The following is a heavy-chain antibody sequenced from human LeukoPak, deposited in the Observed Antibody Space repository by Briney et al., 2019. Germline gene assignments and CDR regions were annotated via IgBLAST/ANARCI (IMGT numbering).Heavy chain of an antibody. D-gene: IGHD5-12*01. CDR3: ARDAGIVATAN. CDR1: GGTFSSYA. Sequence: ASVKVSCKASGGTFSSYAISWVRQAPGQGLEWMGGIIPIFGTANYAQKFQGRVTITADESTSTAYMELSSLRSEDAAVYYCARDAGIVATANWGQGTLVTVSS. CDR2: IIPIFGTA. J-gene: IGHJ4*02. V-gene: IGHV1-69*13.